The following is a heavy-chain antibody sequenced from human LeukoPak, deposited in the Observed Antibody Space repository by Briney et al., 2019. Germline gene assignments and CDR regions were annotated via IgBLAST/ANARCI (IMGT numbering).Heavy chain of an antibody. Sequence: KPSETLSLTCTVSGGSISNYYWGWIRQPPGKGLEWIGSIFYSGDTYYNASLKSRVTISVDTSKKHFSLKLTSVTSADTAVYYCARRTSGGGLFDYWGQGTLVTVSS. CDR3: ARRTSGGGLFDY. CDR2: IFYSGDT. D-gene: IGHD3-10*01. V-gene: IGHV4-39*02. CDR1: GGSISNYY. J-gene: IGHJ4*02.